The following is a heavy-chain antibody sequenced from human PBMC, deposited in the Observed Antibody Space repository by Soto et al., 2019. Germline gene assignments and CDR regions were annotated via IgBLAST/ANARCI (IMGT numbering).Heavy chain of an antibody. V-gene: IGHV1-18*01. D-gene: IGHD2-15*01. CDR3: ARDPVRYCSGGSCYHDI. J-gene: IGHJ3*02. CDR1: GYTFTSYG. Sequence: QVQLVQSGAEVKKPGASVKVSCKASGYTFTSYGISWVRQAPGQGLEWMGWISAYNGNTNYAQKLQGRVTMITDTSTSTAYMELRSLRSDDTAVYYCARDPVRYCSGGSCYHDIWGQGTMVTASS. CDR2: ISAYNGNT.